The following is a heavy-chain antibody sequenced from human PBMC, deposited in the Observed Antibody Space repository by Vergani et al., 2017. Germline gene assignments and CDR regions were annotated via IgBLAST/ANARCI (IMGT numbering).Heavy chain of an antibody. V-gene: IGHV3-15*01. CDR1: GFTFSNAW. D-gene: IGHD6-13*01. Sequence: VQLVESGGGVVQPGRSLRLSCAASGFTFSNAWMSWVRQAPGKGLEWVGRIKSKTDGGTTDYAAPVKGRFTISRDDSKNTLYLQMNSLKTEDTAVYYCTTDLGEQQLYYYYGMDVWGQGTTVTVSS. J-gene: IGHJ6*02. CDR3: TTDLGEQQLYYYYGMDV. CDR2: IKSKTDGGTT.